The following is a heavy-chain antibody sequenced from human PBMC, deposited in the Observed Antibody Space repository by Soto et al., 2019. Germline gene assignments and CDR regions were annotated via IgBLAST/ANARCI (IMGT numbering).Heavy chain of an antibody. D-gene: IGHD2-8*01. Sequence: QVQLVQSGAEVKKSGASVKVSCKASGYTFTTYDISWVRQAPGQGLEWMGWISAFNGNTNYAQKLQGRVTMTTDTSTSTAYMELRSLRSDDTAVYYCARAVSHFYHYYYMDVWDKGTTVTVSS. CDR1: GYTFTTYD. J-gene: IGHJ6*03. V-gene: IGHV1-18*01. CDR2: ISAFNGNT. CDR3: ARAVSHFYHYYYMDV.